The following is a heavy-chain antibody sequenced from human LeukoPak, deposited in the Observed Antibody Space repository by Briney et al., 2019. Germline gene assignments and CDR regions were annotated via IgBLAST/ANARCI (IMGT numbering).Heavy chain of an antibody. D-gene: IGHD2-2*01. CDR1: EYTFTGYY. CDR3: VGANFLYCGSTSCLFDF. J-gene: IGHJ4*02. CDR2: INPVSGGT. Sequence: ASVKVSCKASEYTFTGYYLHWVRQAPGQGPEWMGWINPVSGGTHYVGKFQDRVTLTRDTSINTAYMELSGLRSDDTAVYYCVGANFLYCGSTSCLFDFWGQGTLVTVSS. V-gene: IGHV1-2*02.